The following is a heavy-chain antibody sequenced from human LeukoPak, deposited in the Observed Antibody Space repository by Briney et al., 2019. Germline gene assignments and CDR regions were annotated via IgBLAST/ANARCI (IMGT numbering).Heavy chain of an antibody. CDR2: ISTILDIY. V-gene: IGHV1-69*02. CDR3: ARYFKDSNWNDAHWFDL. CDR1: GGTFNSYS. J-gene: IGHJ5*02. D-gene: IGHD1-20*01. Sequence: VASVKVSCKASGGTFNSYSISWVRQAPGQGLEWMGRISTILDIYNYPHKFQGRVTITADKSTSTAYMELSSLRSQDTAVYYCARYFKDSNWNDAHWFDLWGQGTLVTVSS.